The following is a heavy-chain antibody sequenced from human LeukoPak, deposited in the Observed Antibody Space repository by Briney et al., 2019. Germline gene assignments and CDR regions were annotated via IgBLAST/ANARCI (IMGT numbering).Heavy chain of an antibody. V-gene: IGHV3-48*03. J-gene: IGHJ5*02. CDR3: ARASPNGAFDP. Sequence: GGSLRLSCAASGFTFSSYEMNWVRQAPGKGLEWVSYISSSSSTIYYADSVKGRFTISRDNAKNSLYLQMNSLRAEDTAVYYCARASPNGAFDPWGQGTLVTVSS. CDR2: ISSSSSTI. CDR1: GFTFSSYE. D-gene: IGHD1-26*01.